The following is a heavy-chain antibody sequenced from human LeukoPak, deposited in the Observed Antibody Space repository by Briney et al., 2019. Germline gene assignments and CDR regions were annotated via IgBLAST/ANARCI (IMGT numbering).Heavy chain of an antibody. Sequence: GGSLRLSCAASGFTFSRYWMSWVRQAPGKGLEWVANINQDEGVIYYVDSVKGRFTISRDNAKDSLYLEMNSLRAEDTAVYCCARVYCNGVCYSYFDYWGQGSLVTVSS. D-gene: IGHD2-8*01. J-gene: IGHJ4*02. CDR2: INQDEGVI. CDR3: ARVYCNGVCYSYFDY. V-gene: IGHV3-7*01. CDR1: GFTFSRYW.